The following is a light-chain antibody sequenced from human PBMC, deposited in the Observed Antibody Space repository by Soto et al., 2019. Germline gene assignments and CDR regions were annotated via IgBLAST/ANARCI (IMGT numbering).Light chain of an antibody. CDR1: LGRVTSGNY. V-gene: IGLV7-43*01. Sequence: QAVVTQEPSLTVSPGGTVTLTCASSLGRVTSGNYPSWFQQRLGQAPRTLIYTTNSKHSWTPARFSGSLLGDKAALTLSGVQPEDEADYYCLLYYGGAQLVFGGGTKLTVL. J-gene: IGLJ3*02. CDR3: LLYYGGAQLV. CDR2: TTN.